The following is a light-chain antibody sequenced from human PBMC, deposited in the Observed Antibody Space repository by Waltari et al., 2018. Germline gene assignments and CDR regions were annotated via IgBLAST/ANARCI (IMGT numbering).Light chain of an antibody. Sequence: EIVLTQSPSTLSLSPGERATLSCRASQSVGRFLAWYQQKPGQAPRLLIYHASIRATGIPDRFSGSGSGTDFSLTISGLEPEDCAVYYCQQYVNLPVTFGQGTKVEIK. V-gene: IGKV3-20*01. CDR1: QSVGRF. J-gene: IGKJ1*01. CDR3: QQYVNLPVT. CDR2: HAS.